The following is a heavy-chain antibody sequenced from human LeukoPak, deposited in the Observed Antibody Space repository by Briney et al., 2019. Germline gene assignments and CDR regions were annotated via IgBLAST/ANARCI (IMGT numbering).Heavy chain of an antibody. J-gene: IGHJ3*02. V-gene: IGHV4-34*01. D-gene: IGHD3-22*01. CDR3: ARELYSSGYHDAFDI. Sequence: SETLSLTCAGYGGSFSGYYWSWIRQPPGKGLEWIGEINHSRSTNYNPSLKSRVTISVDTSKNQFSLKLNSVTAADTAVYYCARELYSSGYHDAFDIWGQGTMVTVSS. CDR2: INHSRST. CDR1: GGSFSGYY.